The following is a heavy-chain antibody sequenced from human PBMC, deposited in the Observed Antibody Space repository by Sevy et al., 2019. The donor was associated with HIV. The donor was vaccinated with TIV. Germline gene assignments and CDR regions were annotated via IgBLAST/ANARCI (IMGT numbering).Heavy chain of an antibody. D-gene: IGHD6-6*01. V-gene: IGHV3-30*18. CDR1: GFTFSSYG. Sequence: GGSLRLSCAASGFTFSSYGMHWVRQAPGKGLEWVAVISYDGSNKYYADSVKGRFTISRDNSKNTRYLQMNSLRAEDTAVYYCAEDRSVGMASRPGWFDPWGQGTLVTVSS. CDR3: AEDRSVGMASRPGWFDP. CDR2: ISYDGSNK. J-gene: IGHJ5*02.